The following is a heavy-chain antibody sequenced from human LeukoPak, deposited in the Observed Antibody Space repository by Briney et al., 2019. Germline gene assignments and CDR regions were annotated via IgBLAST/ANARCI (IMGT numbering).Heavy chain of an antibody. CDR3: ASGLGYCSGGSCYPYFDY. D-gene: IGHD2-15*01. Sequence: GGSLRLSCAASGFTFSSYGMSWGRQAPGKGLEWVSAISGSGGSTYYADSVKGRFTISRDNSKNTLYLQMNSLRAEDTAVYYCASGLGYCSGGSCYPYFDYWGQGTLVTVSS. CDR1: GFTFSSYG. CDR2: ISGSGGST. J-gene: IGHJ4*02. V-gene: IGHV3-23*01.